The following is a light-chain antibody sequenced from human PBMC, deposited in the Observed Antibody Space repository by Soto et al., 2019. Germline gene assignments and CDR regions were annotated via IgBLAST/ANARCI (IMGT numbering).Light chain of an antibody. CDR2: YDN. Sequence: QSVLTQPPSVSEAPRQRFTISCSGSSSNIGNNAVNWYQQLPGKAPKLLMFYDNLLPSGVSDRFSGSKSGTSASLAISGLQSEDEADYYCAAWDDSLNGYVFGTGTKVTVL. V-gene: IGLV1-36*01. J-gene: IGLJ1*01. CDR3: AAWDDSLNGYV. CDR1: SSNIGNNA.